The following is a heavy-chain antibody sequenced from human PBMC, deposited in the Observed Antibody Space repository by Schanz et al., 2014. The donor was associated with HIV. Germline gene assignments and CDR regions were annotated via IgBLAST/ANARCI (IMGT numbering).Heavy chain of an antibody. Sequence: QVQLVESGGGVVQPGRSLRLSCAASGFTFSSFGMHWVRQAPGKGLEWVAVISSDGSEEYFADSVKGRFTISRDNSKNTLYLQMNSLRDEDTAVYYCARASFDTNSTNSIIHGMDVWGQGTTVTVSS. CDR1: GFTFSSFG. V-gene: IGHV3-30*03. D-gene: IGHD2-2*02. CDR3: ARASFDTNSTNSIIHGMDV. J-gene: IGHJ6*02. CDR2: ISSDGSEE.